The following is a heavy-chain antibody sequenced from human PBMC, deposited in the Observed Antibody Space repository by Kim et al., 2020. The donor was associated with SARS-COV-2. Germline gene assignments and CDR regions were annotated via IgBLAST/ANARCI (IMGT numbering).Heavy chain of an antibody. V-gene: IGHV3-21*01. CDR3: ARYGLGDYYYGMDV. CDR1: GFTFSTYS. CDR2: ISSSSTYI. D-gene: IGHD3-10*01. Sequence: GGSLRLSCAASGFTFSTYSMNWVRQAPGKGLEWVSSISSSSTYIYYADSMKGRFTISRDNARNSLYLQMNSLRADDTAVYYCARYGLGDYYYGMDVWGQGTTVTVSS. J-gene: IGHJ6*02.